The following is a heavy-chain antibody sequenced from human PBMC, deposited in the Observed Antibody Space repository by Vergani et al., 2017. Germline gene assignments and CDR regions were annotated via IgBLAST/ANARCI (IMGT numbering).Heavy chain of an antibody. CDR2: INHSGST. D-gene: IGHD3-3*01. J-gene: IGHJ4*03. V-gene: IGHV4-34*01. Sequence: QVQLQQWGAGLLKPSETLSLTCAVYGGSFSGYYWSWIRQPPGKGLEWIGEINHSGSTNYNPSLKSRVTISVDTSKNQFSLKLSSVTAADTAVYYCARVGYYDFWSGSPLCFDYWGQGTTVTVSS. CDR3: ARVGYYDFWSGSPLCFDY. CDR1: GGSFSGYY.